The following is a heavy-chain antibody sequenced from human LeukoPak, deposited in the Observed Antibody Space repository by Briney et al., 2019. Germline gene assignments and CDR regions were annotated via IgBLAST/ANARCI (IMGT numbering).Heavy chain of an antibody. CDR2: ISRGGDST. CDR1: GFTLSSYA. Sequence: GGSLRLSCAASGFTLSSYAMSWVRQAPGKGLEWVSSISRGGDSTYYADSVKGRSTISRDISKNTLYLQVNSLRAEDTAVYYCAKDKGSGSFSGNWFDSWGQGTLVAVSS. D-gene: IGHD3-10*01. J-gene: IGHJ5*01. CDR3: AKDKGSGSFSGNWFDS. V-gene: IGHV3-23*01.